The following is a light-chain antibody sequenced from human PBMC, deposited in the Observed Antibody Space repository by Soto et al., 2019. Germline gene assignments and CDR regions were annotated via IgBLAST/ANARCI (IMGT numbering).Light chain of an antibody. V-gene: IGKV3-20*01. CDR3: QQYGSAPYT. CDR1: QTVGSSY. CDR2: AAS. Sequence: EIVLTQSPGTLSLSPGERATLSCRASQTVGSSYFGWYQQKPGQAPRLLIYAASSRATGIPDRFSGSGSVTDFTLTIDSLEPEDYAVYFCQQYGSAPYTFGQGTRVDIK. J-gene: IGKJ2*01.